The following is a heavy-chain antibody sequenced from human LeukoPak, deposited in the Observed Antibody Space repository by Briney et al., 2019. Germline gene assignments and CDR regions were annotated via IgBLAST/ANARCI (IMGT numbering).Heavy chain of an antibody. CDR3: ARGYLAVAGTFDY. J-gene: IGHJ4*02. CDR1: GFTLSSYV. D-gene: IGHD6-19*01. V-gene: IGHV3-48*03. CDR2: ISSSDSTI. Sequence: GGSLRLSRAASGFTLSSYVMHWVRQAPGKGLEWVSYISSSDSTIYYADSVKGRFTLSRDNSKKTLYLQMNSLRAVDTAVYYCARGYLAVAGTFDYWGQGTLVTVSS.